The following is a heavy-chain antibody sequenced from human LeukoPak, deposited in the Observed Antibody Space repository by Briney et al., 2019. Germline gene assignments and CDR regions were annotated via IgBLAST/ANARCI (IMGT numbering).Heavy chain of an antibody. CDR2: INPNSGGT. Sequence: GASVKVSCKASGYTFTGYYMHWVRQAPGQGLEWMGWINPNSGGTNYAQKFQGRVTMTRDTSISTAYMELSRLRSDDTAVYYCASGGSTSCYACYYYYMDVWGKGTTVTISS. CDR3: ASGGSTSCYACYYYYMDV. D-gene: IGHD2-2*01. CDR1: GYTFTGYY. J-gene: IGHJ6*03. V-gene: IGHV1-2*02.